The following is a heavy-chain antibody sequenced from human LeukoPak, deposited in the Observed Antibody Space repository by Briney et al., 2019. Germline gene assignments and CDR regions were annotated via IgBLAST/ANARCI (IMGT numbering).Heavy chain of an antibody. D-gene: IGHD5-12*01. Sequence: GGSLRLSCAASGFTFSSYAMSWVRQAPGKGLEWVSAISGSGGSTYYADSVKGRFTISRDNSKNTLYLQMNSLRAGDTAVYYCARGPSGYGDAFDIWGQGTMVTVSS. CDR3: ARGPSGYGDAFDI. CDR1: GFTFSSYA. CDR2: ISGSGGST. V-gene: IGHV3-23*01. J-gene: IGHJ3*02.